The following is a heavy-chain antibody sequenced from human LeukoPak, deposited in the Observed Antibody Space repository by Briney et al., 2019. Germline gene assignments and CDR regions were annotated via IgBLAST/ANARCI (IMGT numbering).Heavy chain of an antibody. V-gene: IGHV3-7*01. D-gene: IGHD6-19*01. CDR2: IKQDGSEK. CDR3: ARDCYSSGSDY. CDR1: GSTFSSYW. J-gene: IGHJ4*02. Sequence: PGGSLRLSCAASGSTFSSYWMSWVRQAPGKGLEWVANIKQDGSEKYYVDSVKGRFTISRDNAKNSLYLQMNSLRAEDTAVYYCARDCYSSGSDYWGQGTLVSVSS.